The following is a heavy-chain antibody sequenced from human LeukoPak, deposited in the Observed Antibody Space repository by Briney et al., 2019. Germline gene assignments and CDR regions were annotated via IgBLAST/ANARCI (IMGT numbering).Heavy chain of an antibody. CDR3: ARPLGYCSGGSCYWDAFDI. CDR1: GFTFSSYA. V-gene: IGHV3-30-3*01. D-gene: IGHD2-15*01. Sequence: GGSLRLSCAASGFTFSSYAMHWVRQAPGKGLEWVAVISYDGSNKYYADSVKGRFTISRDNAKNSLNLQMNSLRAEDTAVYYCARPLGYCSGGSCYWDAFDIWGQGTMVTVSS. CDR2: ISYDGSNK. J-gene: IGHJ3*02.